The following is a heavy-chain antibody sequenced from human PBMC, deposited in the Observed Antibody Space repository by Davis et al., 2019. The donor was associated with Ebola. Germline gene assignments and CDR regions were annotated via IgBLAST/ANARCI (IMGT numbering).Heavy chain of an antibody. CDR2: IYSGGDT. CDR3: AKASWGPAARPLLDS. V-gene: IGHV3-53*01. J-gene: IGHJ4*02. Sequence: GESLKISCAASGFDVSSYYMNWVRQAPGKGLEWVSVIYSGGDTYYADSVKGRFTISRENSNNTLYLQMSSLRVEDTARYYCAKASWGPAARPLLDSWGQGTLVTVSS. CDR1: GFDVSSYY. D-gene: IGHD2-2*02.